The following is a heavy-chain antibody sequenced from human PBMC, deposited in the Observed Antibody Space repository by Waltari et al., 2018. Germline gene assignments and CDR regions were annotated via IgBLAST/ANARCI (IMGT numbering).Heavy chain of an antibody. CDR3: AMNDQGAKDAFDI. Sequence: QVQLVQSGAEVKKPGSSVKVSCKASGGTFSSYAISWVRQAPGQGLEWMGRIMPIFRTANYAQKFQCRVTTTADTSTSTAYMELSSLRSEDTAVYYCAMNDQGAKDAFDIWGQGTMVTVSS. V-gene: IGHV1-69*08. D-gene: IGHD1-26*01. CDR1: GGTFSSYA. J-gene: IGHJ3*02. CDR2: IMPIFRTA.